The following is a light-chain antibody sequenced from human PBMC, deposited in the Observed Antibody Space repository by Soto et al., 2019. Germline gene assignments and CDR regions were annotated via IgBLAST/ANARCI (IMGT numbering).Light chain of an antibody. J-gene: IGLJ3*02. CDR3: SSSTTSSTVDVV. CDR2: EVS. CDR1: TNDVDDYNY. Sequence: QSVLTQPASVSGSPGQSITISCTGTTNDVDDYNYVSWYQQHPGKAPKLMIYEVSDRPSGVSNRFSGSKSGDTASLTISGLQAEDEAVYYCSSSTTSSTVDVVFGGGTTLTVL. V-gene: IGLV2-14*01.